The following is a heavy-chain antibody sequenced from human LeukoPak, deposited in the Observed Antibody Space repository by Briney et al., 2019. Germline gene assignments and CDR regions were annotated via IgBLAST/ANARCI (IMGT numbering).Heavy chain of an antibody. CDR2: ISWNSGSI. V-gene: IGHV3-9*01. D-gene: IGHD4-17*01. Sequence: PGGSLRLSCAASGSTFDDYAMHWVRHAPGKGLEWVSGISWNSGSIDYADSVKGRFTISRDNAKNSLYLQMNSLRAEDTALYYCAKDVRGDYALRYWGQGTLVTVSS. J-gene: IGHJ4*02. CDR1: GSTFDDYA. CDR3: AKDVRGDYALRY.